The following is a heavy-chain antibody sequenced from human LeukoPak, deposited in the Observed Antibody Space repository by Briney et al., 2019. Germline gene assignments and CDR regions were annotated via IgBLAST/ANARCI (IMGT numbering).Heavy chain of an antibody. D-gene: IGHD3-10*01. J-gene: IGHJ4*02. CDR3: ARDRGAARRYFDY. CDR1: GGSISSGDYY. V-gene: IGHV4-30-4*08. CDR2: IYYSGST. Sequence: PSETLSLTGTVSGGSISSGDYYWSWIRQPPGKGLEWIGYIYYSGSTYYNPSLKSRVTISVDTSKNQFSLKLSSVTAADTAVYYCARDRGAARRYFDYWGQGTLVTVSS.